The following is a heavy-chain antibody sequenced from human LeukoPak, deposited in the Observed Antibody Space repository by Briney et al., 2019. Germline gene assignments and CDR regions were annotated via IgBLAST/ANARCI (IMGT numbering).Heavy chain of an antibody. Sequence: SETLSLTCAVSGGSISSSNWWSWVRQPPGKGLEWIGEIYHSGSTNYNPSLKSRVTISVDKSKNQFSLKLSSVTAADTAVYYCASMGILTGYPWYFDLWGRGTLVTVSS. D-gene: IGHD3-9*01. J-gene: IGHJ2*01. V-gene: IGHV4-4*02. CDR1: GGSISSSNW. CDR2: IYHSGST. CDR3: ASMGILTGYPWYFDL.